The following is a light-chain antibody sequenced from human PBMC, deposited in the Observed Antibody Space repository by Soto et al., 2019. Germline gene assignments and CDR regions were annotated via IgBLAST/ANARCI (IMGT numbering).Light chain of an antibody. Sequence: DIVMTQSPDSLAVSLGERATINCKSSQNIFYTSYNKSYLAWYQQNPGQPPKLLIYWASTRESGVPDRFSGSGSGTDFTLTISSLQAEDVAIYYCQQYWSLPLTFGGGTKVEI. CDR1: QNIFYTSYNKSY. V-gene: IGKV4-1*01. CDR3: QQYWSLPLT. J-gene: IGKJ4*01. CDR2: WAS.